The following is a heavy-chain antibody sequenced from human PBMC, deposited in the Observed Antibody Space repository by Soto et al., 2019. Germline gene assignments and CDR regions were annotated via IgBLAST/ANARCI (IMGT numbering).Heavy chain of an antibody. CDR1: GGSFSGYY. CDR2: INHSGNT. Sequence: QVQLQQWGAGLLKPSETLSLTCAVYGGSFSGYYWNWVRQPPGKGLEWIGEINHSGNTNYNPSLKSRVTISVDTSKNQFSLNLSSVTAADTAVHYCARDAKSYYYDTTKYYFDNWGQGILVTVSS. CDR3: ARDAKSYYYDTTKYYFDN. V-gene: IGHV4-34*01. D-gene: IGHD3-9*01. J-gene: IGHJ4*02.